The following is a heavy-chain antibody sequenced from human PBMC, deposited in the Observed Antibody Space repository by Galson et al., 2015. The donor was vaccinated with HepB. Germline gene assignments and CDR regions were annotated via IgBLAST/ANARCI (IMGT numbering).Heavy chain of an antibody. V-gene: IGHV1-18*04. CDR2: INSYNDNT. CDR1: GYTLTNYG. Sequence: SVKVSCKAPGYTLTNYGISWVRQAPGQGLEWMGWINSYNDNTDYARKVQGRVTMTIDTSTRTAYMELRSLKSDDTAIYYCARSQAAEGFDSWGQGTLVTVSS. J-gene: IGHJ4*02. CDR3: ARSQAAEGFDS.